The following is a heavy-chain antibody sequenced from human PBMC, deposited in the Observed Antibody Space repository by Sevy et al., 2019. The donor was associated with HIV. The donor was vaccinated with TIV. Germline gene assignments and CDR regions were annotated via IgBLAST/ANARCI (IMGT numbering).Heavy chain of an antibody. V-gene: IGHV3-21*06. CDR1: GFMFNLYS. CDR2: ISSSGKYQ. CDR3: ARDSDTYTALANYYGMDV. Sequence: GGSLRLSCTTSGFMFNLYSFNWVRQAPGKGLEWISFISSSGKYQFYADSVKGRFTMSRDTATNSVHLRIDSLRADDTAVYYCARDSDTYTALANYYGMDVWGQGTTVTVSS. J-gene: IGHJ6*02. D-gene: IGHD5-18*01.